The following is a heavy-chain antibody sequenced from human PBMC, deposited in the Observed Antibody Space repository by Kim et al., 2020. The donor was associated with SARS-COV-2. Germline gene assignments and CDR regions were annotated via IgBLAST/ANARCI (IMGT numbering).Heavy chain of an antibody. CDR3: ARGDYYDNSRYMAF. J-gene: IGHJ4*02. CDR1: GYIFTTYY. CDR2: IYPNGGRT. D-gene: IGHD3-22*01. V-gene: IGHV1-46*01. Sequence: ASVKVSCKTSGYIFTTYYMHWVRQAPGQGLEWMGIIYPNGGRTRYAEKFQGRVSMTRDTSTSTVYMELNSLRSEDTAVYYCARGDYYDNSRYMAFWGQGT.